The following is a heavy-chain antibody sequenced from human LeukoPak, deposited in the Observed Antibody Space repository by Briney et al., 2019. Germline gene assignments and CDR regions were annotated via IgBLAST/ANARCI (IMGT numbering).Heavy chain of an antibody. CDR1: GFTFADFA. D-gene: IGHD3-10*01. CDR2: IRSKAYGGTS. V-gene: IGHV3-49*03. J-gene: IGHJ6*02. CDR3: AKGITMVRGVVFYYYYGMDV. Sequence: GGSLRLSCTASGFTFADFAVSWFRQAPGKGLAWVGFIRSKAYGGTSEYAASVKGRFTISRDDSKSIAYLQMNSLKTEDTAVYYCAKGITMVRGVVFYYYYGMDVWGQGTTVTVSS.